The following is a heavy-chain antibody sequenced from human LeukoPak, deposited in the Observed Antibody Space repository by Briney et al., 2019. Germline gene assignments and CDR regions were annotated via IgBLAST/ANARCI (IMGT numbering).Heavy chain of an antibody. D-gene: IGHD6-19*01. V-gene: IGHV1-2*02. J-gene: IGHJ5*02. Sequence: ASVTVSFKASGYTFTGYYMHWVRQAPGQGREWIGLINPNSGGTNYAQKFQGRVTMTRDTSISTAYMELSRLRSDDTAVYYCARGYSSGWYNWFDPWGQGTLVTVSS. CDR1: GYTFTGYY. CDR3: ARGYSSGWYNWFDP. CDR2: INPNSGGT.